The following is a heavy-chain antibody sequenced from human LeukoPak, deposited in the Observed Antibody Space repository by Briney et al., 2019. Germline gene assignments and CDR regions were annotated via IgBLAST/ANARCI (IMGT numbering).Heavy chain of an antibody. Sequence: GGTLRLSCAASGFTFSSYGMNWVRQAPGKGLEWVSAISGSGGSTYYADSVKGRFTISRDNSKNTLYLQMNSLRAEDTAVYYCAKDLHYGSADYWGQGTLVTVSS. D-gene: IGHD3-10*01. V-gene: IGHV3-23*01. CDR2: ISGSGGST. CDR3: AKDLHYGSADY. J-gene: IGHJ4*02. CDR1: GFTFSSYG.